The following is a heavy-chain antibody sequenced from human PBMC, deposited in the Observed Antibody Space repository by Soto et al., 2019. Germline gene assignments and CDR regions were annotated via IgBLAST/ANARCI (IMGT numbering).Heavy chain of an antibody. CDR3: ARQGSLGSWDY. Sequence: GESLKTPCKSSGYSFTSYWIVRVRQMPGKGLEWMGIIYSGDSDTRYSQSFQGQVTVSADKSISTAYLQWSSLRASDTAMYFCARQGSLGSWDYWGQGTLVTVSS. CDR2: IYSGDSDT. CDR1: GYSFTSYW. J-gene: IGHJ4*02. V-gene: IGHV5-51*01. D-gene: IGHD2-15*01.